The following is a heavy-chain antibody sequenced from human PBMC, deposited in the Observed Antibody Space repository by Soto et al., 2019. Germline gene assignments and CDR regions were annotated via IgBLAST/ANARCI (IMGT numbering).Heavy chain of an antibody. Sequence: GASVKVSCKTSGYTFSSYGIVWVRQAPGQGLEWMGWISTYNVDTKYADKFQGRLTMSSDTSTTTAFMELRRLRSDDTAVYYCVRGGFAYGYLDYWGQGTLVTVS. V-gene: IGHV1-18*01. CDR3: VRGGFAYGYLDY. CDR1: GYTFSSYG. J-gene: IGHJ4*02. D-gene: IGHD5-18*01. CDR2: ISTYNVDT.